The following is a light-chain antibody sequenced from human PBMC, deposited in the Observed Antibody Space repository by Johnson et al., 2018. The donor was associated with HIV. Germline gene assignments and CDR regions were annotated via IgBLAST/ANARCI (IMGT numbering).Light chain of an antibody. V-gene: IGLV1-51*01. J-gene: IGLJ1*01. Sequence: QLVLTQPPSVSAAPGQKVTISCSGSNSNIGNNYVSWYQQLPGTAPKLLISANDKRPSGIPDRFSGSKSGTSATLGITGLQTGDEADYYCGTWDSSLSAYVFGTGTKVTVL. CDR3: GTWDSSLSAYV. CDR1: NSNIGNNY. CDR2: AND.